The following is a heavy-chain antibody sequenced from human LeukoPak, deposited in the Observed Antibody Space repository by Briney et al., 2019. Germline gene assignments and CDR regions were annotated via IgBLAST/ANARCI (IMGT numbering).Heavy chain of an antibody. CDR2: KSYDGSNK. CDR1: GFTFSSYA. Sequence: PGRSLRLSCAASGFTFSSYAMHWVRQAPGKGLEWVAVKSYDGSNKYYADSVKGRFTISRDNSKNTLYLQMNSLRAEDTAVYYCARDQTWIQLWSGYFDYWGQGTLVTVSS. V-gene: IGHV3-30*01. CDR3: ARDQTWIQLWSGYFDY. J-gene: IGHJ4*02. D-gene: IGHD5-18*01.